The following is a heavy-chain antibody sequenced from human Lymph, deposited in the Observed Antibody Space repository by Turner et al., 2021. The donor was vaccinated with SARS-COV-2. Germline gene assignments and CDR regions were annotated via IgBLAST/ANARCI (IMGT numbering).Heavy chain of an antibody. CDR3: AWALYYYCGMDV. J-gene: IGHJ6*02. CDR2: ISYDGGHK. CDR1: GFTFISYG. V-gene: IGHV3-30*03. Sequence: QVQLVESGGGVVQPGRSLRLSCAASGFTFISYGMHWVRQAPGKGLEWVAVISYDGGHKSYADSVKGRFTISRDNSKNTLYLQMISLRAEDTAVYYCAWALYYYCGMDVWGQGTTVTVSS.